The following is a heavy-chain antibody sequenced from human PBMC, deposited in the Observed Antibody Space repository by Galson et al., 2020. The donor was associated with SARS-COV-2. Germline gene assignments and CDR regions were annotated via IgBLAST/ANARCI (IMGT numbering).Heavy chain of an antibody. Sequence: GGSLRLSCAASGLAFRNYAMSWVRQAPGKGLEWVSSISASGGNTYYAASVKGRFRISRDNSKNTLDLQMNSLRAEDTALYYCAKGIYADYDYWGQGTLVTVSS. CDR2: ISASGGNT. CDR1: GLAFRNYA. CDR3: AKGIYADYDY. J-gene: IGHJ4*02. V-gene: IGHV3-23*01. D-gene: IGHD4-17*01.